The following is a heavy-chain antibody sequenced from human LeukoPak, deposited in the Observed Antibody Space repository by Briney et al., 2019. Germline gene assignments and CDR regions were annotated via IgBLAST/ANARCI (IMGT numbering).Heavy chain of an antibody. Sequence: GGSLRLSCAASGFTFRAYWMSWVRQAPGKGLEWVANINQDGSEKDYVDSVKGRFTISRDNARNSLYLQMNTLRAEDTAVYFCAGLRYTYGKNFDYWGQGALVTVSS. V-gene: IGHV3-7*01. CDR2: INQDGSEK. J-gene: IGHJ4*02. CDR1: GFTFRAYW. CDR3: AGLRYTYGKNFDY. D-gene: IGHD5-18*01.